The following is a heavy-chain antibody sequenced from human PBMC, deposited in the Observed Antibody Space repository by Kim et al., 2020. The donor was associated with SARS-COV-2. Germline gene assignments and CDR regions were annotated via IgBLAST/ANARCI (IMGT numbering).Heavy chain of an antibody. CDR2: INSDGIIT. J-gene: IGHJ4*02. Sequence: GGSLRLSCAASGFTFSSYWMHWVRQAPGKGLMWVSRINSDGIITSYADSVKGRFTISRDNAKNTLHLQMNSLRAEETAVYYCGRGMTYYYDTEDYWGQGTLVTVSS. CDR3: GRGMTYYYDTEDY. D-gene: IGHD3-22*01. CDR1: GFTFSSYW. V-gene: IGHV3-74*01.